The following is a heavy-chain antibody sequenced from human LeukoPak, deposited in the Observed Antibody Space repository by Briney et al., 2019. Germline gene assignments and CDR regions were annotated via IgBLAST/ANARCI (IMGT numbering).Heavy chain of an antibody. V-gene: IGHV3-13*01. Sequence: HPGGTLRLCCAASGFTFSSFDMHCVRQPTGQGLGWVSTIGTASDTYYPGSVEGRFTLTRDNARNSLYLQMNSLTAGDTAVYYCARGPPRGKYYYMDVWGKGTTVTVSS. J-gene: IGHJ6*03. CDR3: ARGPPRGKYYYMDV. CDR2: IGTASDT. D-gene: IGHD1-1*01. CDR1: GFTFSSFD.